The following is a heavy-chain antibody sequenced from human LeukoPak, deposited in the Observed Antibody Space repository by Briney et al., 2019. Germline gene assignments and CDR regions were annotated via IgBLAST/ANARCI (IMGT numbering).Heavy chain of an antibody. CDR2: INPNSGGT. V-gene: IGHV1-2*02. D-gene: IGHD3-10*01. CDR3: ARSYYGSGSDLDY. CDR1: GYTFTGYY. J-gene: IGHJ4*02. Sequence: ASVKVSCKASGYTFTGYYMHWVRQAPGQGLEWMGWINPNSGGTNYAQKFQGRVTMTRDTSISTAYMELSRLRSDDTAVYYCARSYYGSGSDLDYWGQGTLVTVSS.